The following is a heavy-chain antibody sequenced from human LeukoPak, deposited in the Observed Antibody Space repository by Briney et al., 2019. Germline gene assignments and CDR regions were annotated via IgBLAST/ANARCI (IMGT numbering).Heavy chain of an antibody. CDR3: ARPQRYSNYALDY. Sequence: PSETLSLTCTVSGGSISGSSYYWGWIRQPPGKGLEWIGSIYYSGSTYYKPSLKSRVTMSVDTSKNQFSLKLSPVTAADTAVYYCARPQRYSNYALDYWGQGTLVTVSS. CDR2: IYYSGST. D-gene: IGHD4-11*01. J-gene: IGHJ4*02. V-gene: IGHV4-39*01. CDR1: GGSISGSSYY.